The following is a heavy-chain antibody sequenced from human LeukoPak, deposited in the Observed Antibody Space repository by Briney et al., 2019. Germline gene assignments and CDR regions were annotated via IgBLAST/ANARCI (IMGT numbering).Heavy chain of an antibody. V-gene: IGHV4-39*01. J-gene: IGHJ4*02. CDR3: ARRSSWHNYFDY. Sequence: SETLSLTCTVSGGSISSSSYYWGWIRHPPGKGLEWIGSIYYSGSTYYNPSLKSRVTISVDTSKNQFSLRLSSVTAADTAVYYCARRSSWHNYFDYSGQGTLVTVSS. D-gene: IGHD6-13*01. CDR1: GGSISSSSYY. CDR2: IYYSGST.